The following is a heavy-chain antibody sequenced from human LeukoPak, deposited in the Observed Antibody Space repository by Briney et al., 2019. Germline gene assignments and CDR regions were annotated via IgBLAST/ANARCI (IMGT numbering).Heavy chain of an antibody. CDR3: AKDATAVPGTVYMDV. V-gene: IGHV1-69*13. CDR2: IIPIFGTA. D-gene: IGHD6-13*01. CDR1: GGTFSSYA. Sequence: GASVKVSCKASGGTFSSYAISWVRQAPGQGLEWMGGIIPIFGTANYAQKFQGRVTITADESTSTAYMELSSLRSEDTALYYCAKDATAVPGTVYMDVWGKGTTVTISS. J-gene: IGHJ6*03.